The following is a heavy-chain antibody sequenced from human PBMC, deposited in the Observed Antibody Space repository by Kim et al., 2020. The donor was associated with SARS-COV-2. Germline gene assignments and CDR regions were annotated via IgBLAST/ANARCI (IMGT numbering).Heavy chain of an antibody. CDR2: VSGDNVYT. CDR1: GYTFITYG. V-gene: IGHV1-18*04. J-gene: IGHJ3*01. CDR3: ARAGWRFVFDL. Sequence: ASVKVSCKTSGYTFITYGISWVRQAPGQGLEWMGWVSGDNVYTKNAEKLKGRVTMTADTSTSTAYMELRSLRSDDTAVYYCARAGWRFVFDLWGQGTMVTVS. D-gene: IGHD3-3*01.